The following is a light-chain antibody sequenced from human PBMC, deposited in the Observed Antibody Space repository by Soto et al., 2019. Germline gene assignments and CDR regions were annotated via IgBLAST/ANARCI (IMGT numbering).Light chain of an antibody. CDR2: AAS. Sequence: IQLTQSPSSLSVSVGDRVTITCRASQGISSYLAWYQQKPGKAPKLLIYAASTLQTGVPSRFSGGGSGTDFTFTIRRLEPEDFAVYYCQQYGSSPFTFGPGTKVDLK. J-gene: IGKJ3*01. CDR3: QQYGSSPFT. CDR1: QGISSY. V-gene: IGKV1-9*01.